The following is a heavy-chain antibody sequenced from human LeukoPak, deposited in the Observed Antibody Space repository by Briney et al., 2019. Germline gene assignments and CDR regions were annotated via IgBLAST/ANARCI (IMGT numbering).Heavy chain of an antibody. CDR2: TYYRSKWYN. CDR1: GDSVSSNSAA. Sequence: SQTLSLTCAISGDSVSSNSAAWNWIRQSPSRGLEWLGRTYYRSKWYNDYAVSVKSRITINPDTSKNQFPLQLNSVTPEDTAVYYCARSVGYCSGGSCYSRNWFDPWGQGTLVTVSS. J-gene: IGHJ5*02. D-gene: IGHD2-15*01. V-gene: IGHV6-1*01. CDR3: ARSVGYCSGGSCYSRNWFDP.